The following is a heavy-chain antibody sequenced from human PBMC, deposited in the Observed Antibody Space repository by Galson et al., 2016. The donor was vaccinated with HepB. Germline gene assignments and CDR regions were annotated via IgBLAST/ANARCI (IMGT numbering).Heavy chain of an antibody. J-gene: IGHJ5*02. CDR3: ARDRKEGWFDP. D-gene: IGHD1-14*01. CDR1: GFTVSSNY. V-gene: IGHV3-53*01. Sequence: SPRLSCAASGFTVSSNYMTWVRQAPGKGLEWVSVMYTSGSTYFADSVKGRFIISRDNSKNTLYLQMNSLRVEDTARYYCARDRKEGWFDPWGQGTLVIVSS. CDR2: MYTSGST.